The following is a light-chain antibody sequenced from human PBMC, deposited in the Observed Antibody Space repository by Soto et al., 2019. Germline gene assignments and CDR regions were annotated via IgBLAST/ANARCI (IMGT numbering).Light chain of an antibody. V-gene: IGKV3-20*01. CDR3: QHYKMYSPWT. J-gene: IGKJ1*01. Sequence: EIVLTQSPGTLSLSPGERATLSCRASQTLSNSFIAWYQQKPGQAPRLLIYDTSSRATGIPARFSGSGSGTEFTLTISSLQPDDFATYYCQHYKMYSPWTFGQGTKVDI. CDR1: QTLSNSF. CDR2: DTS.